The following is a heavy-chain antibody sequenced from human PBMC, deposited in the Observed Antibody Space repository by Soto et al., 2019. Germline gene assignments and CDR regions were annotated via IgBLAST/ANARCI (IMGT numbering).Heavy chain of an antibody. Sequence: GGSLRLSCAASGFTFSSYAMSWVRQAPGKGLEWVSAISGSGGSTYYADSVKGRFTISRDSSKNTLYLQMNSLRAEDTAVYYCAGTSLGYCSGGSCPLAFDIWGQGTMVTVSS. J-gene: IGHJ3*02. V-gene: IGHV3-23*01. CDR1: GFTFSSYA. CDR2: ISGSGGST. CDR3: AGTSLGYCSGGSCPLAFDI. D-gene: IGHD2-15*01.